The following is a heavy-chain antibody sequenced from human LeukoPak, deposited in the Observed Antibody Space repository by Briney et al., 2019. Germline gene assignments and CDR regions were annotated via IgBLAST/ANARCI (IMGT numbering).Heavy chain of an antibody. CDR1: GFTFSNAW. CDR2: IKSKTDGGTT. CDR3: AKEGKTRTWNYSQAKPVY. J-gene: IGHJ4*02. V-gene: IGHV3-15*01. Sequence: GGSLRLSCAASGFTFSNAWMSWVRQAPGKGLEWVGRIKSKTDGGTTDYAAPVKGRFTISRDDSKNTLYLQMNSLRAEDTAVYYCAKEGKTRTWNYSQAKPVYWGQGTLVTVSS. D-gene: IGHD1-7*01.